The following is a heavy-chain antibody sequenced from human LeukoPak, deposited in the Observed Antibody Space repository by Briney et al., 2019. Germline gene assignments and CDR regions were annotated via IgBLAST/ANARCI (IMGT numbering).Heavy chain of an antibody. CDR3: ARGAGDLIGDYFDY. CDR2: IHDSGSI. Sequence: SETLSLTCTVSGGSMSYYYWGWIRQPPGKGLEWIGYIHDSGSIFYNPSLKSRLTMSLDTSKKKFSLSLRSVTAADTAVYYCARGAGDLIGDYFDYWGQGTLVTVYS. CDR1: GGSMSYYY. J-gene: IGHJ4*02. D-gene: IGHD3-10*01. V-gene: IGHV4-59*01.